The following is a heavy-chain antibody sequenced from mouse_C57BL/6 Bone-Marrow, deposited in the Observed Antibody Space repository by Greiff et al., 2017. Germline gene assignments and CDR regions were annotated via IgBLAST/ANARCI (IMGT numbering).Heavy chain of an antibody. V-gene: IGHV1-58*01. D-gene: IGHD1-1*01. CDR3: LITTVRGDFDD. CDR1: GYTFPSYG. J-gene: IGHJ2*01. CDR2: IYIGNGYT. Sequence: EVQRVESGAELVRPGSSVKMSCKTSGYTFPSYGINWVKQRPGQGLEWIGYIYIGNGYTEDNEKFKGKGTLTSDTSSSTAYMQLSSLTSEDSAIYFCLITTVRGDFDDWGQGTTLTVSS.